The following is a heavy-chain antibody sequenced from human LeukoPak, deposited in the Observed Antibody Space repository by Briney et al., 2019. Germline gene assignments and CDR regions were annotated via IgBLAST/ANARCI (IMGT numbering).Heavy chain of an antibody. CDR3: AKDPGVVREIENWFDP. D-gene: IGHD3-10*01. V-gene: IGHV4-59*12. CDR1: GGSISSYY. J-gene: IGHJ5*02. Sequence: SETLSLTCTVSGGSISSYYWSWIRQPPGKGLEWIGYIYYSGSTNYNPSLKSRVTISVDTSKNQFSLKLSSVTAADTAVYYCAKDPGVVREIENWFDPWGQGTLVTVSS. CDR2: IYYSGST.